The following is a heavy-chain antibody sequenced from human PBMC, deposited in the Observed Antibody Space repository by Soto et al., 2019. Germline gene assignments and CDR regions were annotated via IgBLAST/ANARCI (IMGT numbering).Heavy chain of an antibody. CDR2: MHTSGST. J-gene: IGHJ4*02. Sequence: SETVSLTCTVSGGSIRGYYWSWIRQSAGMGLEWIGRMHTSGSTNYNPSLKSRVTFSVDMSKNQISLKLTSVTAADTALYYCVRASMPKAHFDSWGQGTLVTVSS. V-gene: IGHV4-4*07. CDR1: GGSIRGYY. CDR3: VRASMPKAHFDS. D-gene: IGHD2-2*01.